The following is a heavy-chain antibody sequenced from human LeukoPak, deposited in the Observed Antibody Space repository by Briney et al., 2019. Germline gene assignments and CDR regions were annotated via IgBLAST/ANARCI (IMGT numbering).Heavy chain of an antibody. J-gene: IGHJ5*02. CDR2: IYTSGST. CDR1: GGSISSGSYY. D-gene: IGHD2-2*01. CDR3: ASHPVVPTTPPCP. Sequence: PSQTLSLTCTVSGGSISSGSYYWSWIRQPTGKGLEWIGRIYTSGSTNYNPSLKSRVTISVDTSKNQFSLKLSSVTAADTAVYYCASHPVVPTTPPCPWGQGTLVTVSS. V-gene: IGHV4-61*02.